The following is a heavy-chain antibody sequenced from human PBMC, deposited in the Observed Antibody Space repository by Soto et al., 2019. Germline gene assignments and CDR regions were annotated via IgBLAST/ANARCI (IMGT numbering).Heavy chain of an antibody. CDR1: GFTFSSYG. J-gene: IGHJ5*02. Sequence: SLRLSCAASGFTFSSYGMHWVLQAPGKGLEWVAVISYDGSNKYYADSVKGRFTISRDNSKNTLYLQMNSLRAEDTAVYYCVTAAGPNWFDPWGQGTLVTVSS. D-gene: IGHD6-13*01. V-gene: IGHV3-30*03. CDR2: ISYDGSNK. CDR3: VTAAGPNWFDP.